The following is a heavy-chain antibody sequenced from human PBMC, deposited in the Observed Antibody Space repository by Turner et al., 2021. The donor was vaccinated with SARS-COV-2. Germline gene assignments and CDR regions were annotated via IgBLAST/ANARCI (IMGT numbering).Heavy chain of an antibody. CDR3: ARHWEVAAAAYLARFDP. CDR1: GGSISSSSYY. J-gene: IGHJ5*02. CDR2: IYYSGST. Sequence: QLQLQESGPGLVKPSETLSLTCTVSGGSISSSSYYWCWIRQPPGKGLEWIGSIYYSGSTYYNPSLKSRVTISVDTSKNQFSLKLTSVTAADTAVYFGARHWEVAAAAYLARFDPWGQGTLVTVSS. V-gene: IGHV4-39*01. D-gene: IGHD6-13*01.